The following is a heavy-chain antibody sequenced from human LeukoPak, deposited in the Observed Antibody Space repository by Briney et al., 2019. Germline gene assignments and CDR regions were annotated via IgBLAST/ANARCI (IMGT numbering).Heavy chain of an antibody. CDR1: SYSISSGYY. V-gene: IGHV4-38-2*02. J-gene: IGHJ3*02. D-gene: IGHD3-22*01. CDR3: ARDRWQEAMIVGKSAFDI. CDR2: IYHSGST. Sequence: SETLSLTCAVSSYSISSGYYWGWIRQPPGKGLEWIGSIYHSGSTYYNPSLKSRVTISVDTSKNQFSLKLSSVTAADTAVYYCARDRWQEAMIVGKSAFDIWGQGTMFTVSS.